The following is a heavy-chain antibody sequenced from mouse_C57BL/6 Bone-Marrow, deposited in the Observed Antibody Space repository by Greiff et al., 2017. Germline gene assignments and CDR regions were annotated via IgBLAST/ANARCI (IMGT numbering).Heavy chain of an antibody. CDR2: ISNGGGST. V-gene: IGHV5-12*01. D-gene: IGHD1-1*01. J-gene: IGHJ4*01. CDR1: GFTFSDYY. CDR3: ARPSHYYYGSNYAMDY. Sequence: DVQLVESGGGLVQPGGSLKLSCAASGFTFSDYYMYWVRQTPEKRLEWVAYISNGGGSTYYPDTVKGRFTISRDNAKNTLYLQMSRLKSEDTAMYYCARPSHYYYGSNYAMDYWGQGTSVTVSS.